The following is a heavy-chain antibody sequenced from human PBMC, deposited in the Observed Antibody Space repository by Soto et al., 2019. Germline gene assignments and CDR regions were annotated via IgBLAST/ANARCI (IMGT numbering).Heavy chain of an antibody. J-gene: IGHJ6*02. CDR3: AKEVWVAAAGHRAYYYYGMDV. Sequence: GGSLRLSCAASGFTFSSYAMSWVRQAPGKGLEWVSAISGSGGSTYYADSVKGRFTISRDNSKNTLYLQMNSLRAEDTAVYYCAKEVWVAAAGHRAYYYYGMDVWGQGTTVTVSS. D-gene: IGHD6-13*01. V-gene: IGHV3-23*01. CDR1: GFTFSSYA. CDR2: ISGSGGST.